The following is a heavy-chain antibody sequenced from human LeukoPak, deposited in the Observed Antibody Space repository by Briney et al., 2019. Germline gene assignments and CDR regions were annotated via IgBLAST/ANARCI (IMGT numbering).Heavy chain of an antibody. CDR1: GFTFSSYW. CDR3: ARDRVIAARDYYYYYMDV. CDR2: IKQDGSEK. J-gene: IGHJ6*03. D-gene: IGHD6-6*01. V-gene: IGHV3-7*01. Sequence: GGSLRLSCAASGFTFSSYWMSWVRQAPGKGLEWVANIKQDGSEKYYVDSVKGRFTISRDNAKNSLYLQMNSLRAEDTAVYYCARDRVIAARDYYYYYMDVWGKGTTVTVSS.